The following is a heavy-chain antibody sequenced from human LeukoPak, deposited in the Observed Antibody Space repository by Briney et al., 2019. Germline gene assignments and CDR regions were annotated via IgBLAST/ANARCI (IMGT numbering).Heavy chain of an antibody. Sequence: PGGSLRLSCAASGFTFTNAWMNWVRQAPGKGLEWVGRIKSKTDGSTTDYAAPVKGRFTISRDDSKNTVYLQVNSLKTEDTAVYYCITRYSWGQGTLVTVSS. CDR1: GFTFTNAW. V-gene: IGHV3-15*01. CDR3: ITRYS. J-gene: IGHJ4*02. CDR2: IKSKTDGSTT.